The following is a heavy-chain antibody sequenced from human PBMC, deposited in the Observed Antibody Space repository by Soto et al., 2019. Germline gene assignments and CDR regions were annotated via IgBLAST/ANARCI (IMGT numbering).Heavy chain of an antibody. J-gene: IGHJ4*02. CDR1: SGSISSRNW. CDR3: AIDNNGDDFDY. D-gene: IGHD4-17*01. Sequence: SATLSLTCTVSSGSISSRNWWSWVRQPPGKGLEYIGEIYHSGTINYNPSLKSRVTISVDKSKNQFSLNLSSVTAADTAAYYCAIDNNGDDFDYWGQGTLVTVSS. V-gene: IGHV4-4*02. CDR2: IYHSGTI.